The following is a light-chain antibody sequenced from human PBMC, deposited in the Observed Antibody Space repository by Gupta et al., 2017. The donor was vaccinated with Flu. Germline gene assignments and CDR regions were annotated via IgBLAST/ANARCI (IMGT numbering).Light chain of an antibody. Sequence: SALPQPASVSGSPGQSITISCTGTSSDVGGYNYVSWYQQHPGKAPKLMIYEVSNRPSGVSNRFSGSKSGNTASLTISGLQAEDEADYYCSSYTSSSTLRVFGGGTKLTVL. J-gene: IGLJ3*02. CDR1: SSDVGGYNY. CDR3: SSYTSSSTLRV. V-gene: IGLV2-14*01. CDR2: EVS.